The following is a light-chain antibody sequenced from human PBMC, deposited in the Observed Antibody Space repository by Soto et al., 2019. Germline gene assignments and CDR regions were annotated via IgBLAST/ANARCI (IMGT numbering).Light chain of an antibody. Sequence: IVMTQSPATLSVSPGERATLSCRASQTVSSSYLAWYQQKPGQAPRLLIYGASTRAAGIPDRFSGSGSGTDFTLTISRLEPEDFAVYYCQQYGDSLLTFGQGTKVDIK. CDR1: QTVSSSY. CDR3: QQYGDSLLT. V-gene: IGKV3-20*01. CDR2: GAS. J-gene: IGKJ1*01.